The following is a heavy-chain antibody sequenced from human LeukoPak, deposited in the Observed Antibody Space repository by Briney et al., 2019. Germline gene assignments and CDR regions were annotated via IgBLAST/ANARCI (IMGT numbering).Heavy chain of an antibody. CDR3: ARDLGRREWELLRGGFDY. D-gene: IGHD1-26*01. Sequence: AGGSLRLSCAASGLTFSTYAMSWVRQAPGKGLEWVSAISGSGASTYYADSVKGRFTISRDNSKNTLYVQMNSLRAEDTAVYYCARDLGRREWELLRGGFDYWGQGTLVTVSS. CDR2: ISGSGAST. J-gene: IGHJ4*02. CDR1: GLTFSTYA. V-gene: IGHV3-23*01.